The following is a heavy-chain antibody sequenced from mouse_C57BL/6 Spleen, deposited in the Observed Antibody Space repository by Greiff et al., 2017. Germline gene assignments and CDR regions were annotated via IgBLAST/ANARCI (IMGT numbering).Heavy chain of an antibody. V-gene: IGHV5-17*01. CDR2: ISSGSSTI. CDR3: ARPKRGLYFDY. J-gene: IGHJ2*01. Sequence: DVMLVESGGGLVKPGGSLKLSCAASGFTFSDYGMHWVRQAPEKGLEWVAYISSGSSTIYYADTVKGRFTISRDNAKNTLFLQMTSLGSEDTAMYYCARPKRGLYFDYWGQGTTLTVSA. D-gene: IGHD4-1*01. CDR1: GFTFSDYG.